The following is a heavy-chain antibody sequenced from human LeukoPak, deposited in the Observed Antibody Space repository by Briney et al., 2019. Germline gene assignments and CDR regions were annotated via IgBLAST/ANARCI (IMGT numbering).Heavy chain of an antibody. CDR3: ARERWESFDY. CDR1: GFTFSSYS. J-gene: IGHJ4*02. Sequence: PGGSLRLSCAASGFTFSSYSMNWVRQAPGKGLEWVSSISSSSSYIYYADSVKGRFTISRGNAKNSLYLQMNSQRAEDTAVYYCARERWESFDYWGQGTLVTVSS. CDR2: ISSSSSYI. D-gene: IGHD1-26*01. V-gene: IGHV3-21*01.